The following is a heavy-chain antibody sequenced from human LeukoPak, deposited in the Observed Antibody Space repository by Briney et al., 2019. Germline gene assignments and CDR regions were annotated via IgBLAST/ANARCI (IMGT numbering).Heavy chain of an antibody. Sequence: GGSLRLSCAASGFTFDHYAVHWVRQAPGKGLEWVSLISGDGGTTYYADSVKGRFTISRDNSKSSLYLQMDSLRAEDTAVYYCAKELIVVVLSILSRPFDYWGQGTLVTVSS. CDR3: AKELIVVVLSILSRPFDY. CDR2: ISGDGGTT. J-gene: IGHJ4*02. D-gene: IGHD2-2*01. CDR1: GFTFDHYA. V-gene: IGHV3-43*02.